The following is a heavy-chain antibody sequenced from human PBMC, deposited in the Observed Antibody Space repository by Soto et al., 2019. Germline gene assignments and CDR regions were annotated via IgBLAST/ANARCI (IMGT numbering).Heavy chain of an antibody. D-gene: IGHD3-10*01. V-gene: IGHV3-21*01. Sequence: SGGSLRLSCISSGFTFRTYTMNWVRQAPGKGLEWVSGIRGFSPYTFYAESVKGRFTISRDNAKNSLYLQMDSLRAEDTAVYYCARDRGYDAHDYYYNAMDVWGQGTTVTVSS. CDR2: IRGFSPYT. J-gene: IGHJ6*02. CDR1: GFTFRTYT. CDR3: ARDRGYDAHDYYYNAMDV.